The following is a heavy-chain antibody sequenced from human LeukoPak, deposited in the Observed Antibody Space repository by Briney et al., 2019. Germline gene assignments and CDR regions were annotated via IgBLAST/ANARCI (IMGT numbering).Heavy chain of an antibody. V-gene: IGHV4-34*01. CDR3: ARVSAAVVVTPNYFDY. J-gene: IGHJ4*02. Sequence: SETLSLTCAVYGGSFSGYYWSWIRQPPGKGLEWTGEINHSGSTNYNPSLKSRVTISVDTSKNQFSLKLSSATAADTAVYYCARVSAAVVVTPNYFDYWGQGTLVTVSS. D-gene: IGHD3-22*01. CDR2: INHSGST. CDR1: GGSFSGYY.